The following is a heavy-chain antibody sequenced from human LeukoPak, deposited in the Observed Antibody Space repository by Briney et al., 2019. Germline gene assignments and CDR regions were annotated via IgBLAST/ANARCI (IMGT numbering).Heavy chain of an antibody. J-gene: IGHJ6*03. CDR3: ARDTHYYGSGVYYYMDV. Sequence: SETLSLTCGVYDGSFSGYSWSWIRQSPDKGLEWIGEINHSGSTNYNPSLQSRVTISIDTSKNQFSLKLSSVTAADTAVYYCARDTHYYGSGVYYYMDVWGKGTTVTISS. V-gene: IGHV4-34*01. CDR1: DGSFSGYS. D-gene: IGHD3-10*01. CDR2: INHSGST.